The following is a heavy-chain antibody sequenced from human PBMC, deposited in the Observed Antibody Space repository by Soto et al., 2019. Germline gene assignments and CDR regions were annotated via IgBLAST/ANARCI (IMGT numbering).Heavy chain of an antibody. J-gene: IGHJ4*02. CDR3: ARREVGTTLDFDY. CDR2: ISAYNGNT. CDR1: GYTFSSYG. D-gene: IGHD1-26*01. Sequence: QVQLVQSGAEVKKPGASVKVSCKASGYTFSSYGISWVRQAPGQGLEWMGCISAYNGNTKYAQKLQGRATMTTDPSTRSAYMELRSLRSDDTAVYYCARREVGTTLDFDYWGQGTLVTVSS. V-gene: IGHV1-18*01.